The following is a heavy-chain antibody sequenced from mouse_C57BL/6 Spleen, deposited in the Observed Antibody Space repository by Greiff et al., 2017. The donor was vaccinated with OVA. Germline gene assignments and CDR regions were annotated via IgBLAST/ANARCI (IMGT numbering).Heavy chain of an antibody. V-gene: IGHV5-6*02. CDR1: GFTFSSYG. J-gene: IGHJ1*03. Sequence: EVKLVESGGDLVKPGGSLKLSCAASGFTFSSYGMSWVRQTPDKRLEWVATISSGGSYTYYPDSVKWRFTISRDNAKNTLYLQMSSLKSEDTAMYYCARHGYYGSSYNWYFDVWGTGTTVTVSS. CDR2: ISSGGSYT. CDR3: ARHGYYGSSYNWYFDV. D-gene: IGHD1-1*01.